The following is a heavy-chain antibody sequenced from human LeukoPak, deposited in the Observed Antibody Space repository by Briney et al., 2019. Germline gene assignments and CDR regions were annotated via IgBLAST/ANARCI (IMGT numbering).Heavy chain of an antibody. CDR1: GFTFSSYG. D-gene: IGHD3-10*01. CDR3: AKRGGSRIYALDY. CDR2: VNGGGGTT. J-gene: IGHJ4*02. V-gene: IGHV3-23*01. Sequence: GGSLRLSCAASGFTFSSYGMNWVRQAPGKGLEWVPGVNGGGGTTNYADSVKGRFSISRDNSKNTLYLQMNSLRGEDTAVYYCAKRGGSRIYALDYWGQGTLVTV.